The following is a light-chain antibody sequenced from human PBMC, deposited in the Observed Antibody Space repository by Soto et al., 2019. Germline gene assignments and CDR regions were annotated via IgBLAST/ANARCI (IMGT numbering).Light chain of an antibody. Sequence: EIVLTQSPGTLSLSPGERATLSCRASQSVISTYLAWYQQKPGQAPRLLIYGTSSRPTGIPDRFNGSGSGTDFTLTISRLEPEDFAVYYCQQYGTSPRTFGQGTKVEIK. CDR1: QSVISTY. J-gene: IGKJ1*01. CDR2: GTS. CDR3: QQYGTSPRT. V-gene: IGKV3-20*01.